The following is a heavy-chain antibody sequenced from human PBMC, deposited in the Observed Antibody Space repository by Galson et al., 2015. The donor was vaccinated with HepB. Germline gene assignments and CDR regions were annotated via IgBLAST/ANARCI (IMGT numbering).Heavy chain of an antibody. D-gene: IGHD6-19*01. CDR2: IIPMPGIT. J-gene: IGHJ3*02. CDR3: ASIAVPGAAFDI. V-gene: IGHV1-69*10. CDR1: GGTFSSYA. Sequence: SVKVSCKASGGTFSSYAITWVRQAPGQGLEWMGGIIPMPGITNYAQKFRGRVTITADKSTSTAYMELSSLRSEDTAVYCCASIAVPGAAFDIWGQGTMVTVSS.